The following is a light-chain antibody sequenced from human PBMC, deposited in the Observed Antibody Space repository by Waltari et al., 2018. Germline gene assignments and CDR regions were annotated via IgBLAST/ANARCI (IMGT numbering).Light chain of an antibody. Sequence: EIVLTQSPATLSLSPGERATLSCRASQSVTTYLDWHQQKPGQAPRVLIYDASTRATGIPGRFSVSGSGTDFTLTISSLEPEDFAVYYCHQRSSWPWTFGQGTKVEI. CDR3: HQRSSWPWT. V-gene: IGKV3-11*01. CDR1: QSVTTY. CDR2: DAS. J-gene: IGKJ1*01.